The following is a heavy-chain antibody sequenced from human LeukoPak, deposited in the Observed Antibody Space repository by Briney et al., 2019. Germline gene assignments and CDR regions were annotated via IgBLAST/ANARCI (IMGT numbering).Heavy chain of an antibody. Sequence: ESGPTLVNPTQTLTLTCTFSGFSLSTSGVGVGWIRQPPGKALEWLALIYWDDDKRYSPSLKSRLTITKDTSKNQVVLTMTNMDPVDTATYYCAHSPQSMVRGYCYYYGMDVWGQGTTVTVSS. CDR1: GFSLSTSGVG. V-gene: IGHV2-5*02. CDR2: IYWDDDK. J-gene: IGHJ6*02. CDR3: AHSPQSMVRGYCYYYGMDV. D-gene: IGHD3-10*01.